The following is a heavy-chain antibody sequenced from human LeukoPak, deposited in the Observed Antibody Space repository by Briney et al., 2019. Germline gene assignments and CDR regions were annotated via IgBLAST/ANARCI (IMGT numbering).Heavy chain of an antibody. CDR3: AKLVGSSSGWVDY. V-gene: IGHV3-53*01. CDR1: DFSVSANY. CDR2: VSGTGGT. Sequence: GGSLRLSCAAADFSVSANYLTWVRQAPGKGLEWVSGVSGTGGTYYADSVKGRFTVSRDNSKNTLYLQMNSLRAEDTALYYCAKLVGSSSGWVDYWGQGTLVTVSS. J-gene: IGHJ4*02. D-gene: IGHD6-19*01.